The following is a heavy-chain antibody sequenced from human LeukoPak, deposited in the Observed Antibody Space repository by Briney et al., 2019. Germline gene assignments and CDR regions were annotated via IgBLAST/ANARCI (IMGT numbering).Heavy chain of an antibody. Sequence: PSETLLLTCTVSGGSISSATYYWSWIPQPAGKGLEWIGRVYTSGSTNYNPSLKSRVTISVDTSKSQFSLKLSSVTAADTAVYYCARQWPYWYFELWGRGTLVTVSS. V-gene: IGHV4-61*02. CDR3: ARQWPYWYFEL. CDR2: VYTSGST. D-gene: IGHD6-19*01. J-gene: IGHJ2*01. CDR1: GGSISSATYY.